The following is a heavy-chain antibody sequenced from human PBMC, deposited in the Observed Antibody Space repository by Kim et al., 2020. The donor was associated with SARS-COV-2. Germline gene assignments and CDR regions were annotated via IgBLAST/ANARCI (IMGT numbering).Heavy chain of an antibody. Sequence: YADSVKGRFTISRDNAKNTLYLQMNSLRAEDTAVYYCARDWVDTAKNFDYWGQGTLVTVSS. CDR3: ARDWVDTAKNFDY. V-gene: IGHV3-74*01. J-gene: IGHJ4*02. D-gene: IGHD5-18*01.